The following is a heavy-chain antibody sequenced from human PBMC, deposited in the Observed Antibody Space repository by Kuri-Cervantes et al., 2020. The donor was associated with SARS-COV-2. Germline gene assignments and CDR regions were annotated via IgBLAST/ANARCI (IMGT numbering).Heavy chain of an antibody. D-gene: IGHD3-3*01. V-gene: IGHV3-23*01. CDR1: GFTFSSYA. CDR2: ISGSGGST. J-gene: IGHJ3*01. CDR3: ARESRLDFDFWGHYSGGTFDF. Sequence: GGSLRLSCAASGFTFSSYAMSWVRQAPGKGLEWVSAISGSGGSTYYADSVKGRFTISRDNSKNTLYLQMNSLRAEDTAVYYCARESRLDFDFWGHYSGGTFDFWGQGTLVTVSS.